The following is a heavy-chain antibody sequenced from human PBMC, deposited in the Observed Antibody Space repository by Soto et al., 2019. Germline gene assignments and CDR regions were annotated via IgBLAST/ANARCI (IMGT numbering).Heavy chain of an antibody. CDR1: GYSFTSYW. V-gene: IGHV5-51*01. D-gene: IGHD6-19*01. J-gene: IGHJ4*02. CDR2: IYPIDSDT. CDR3: SRHEYSGGQRYFAF. Sequence: GEALKISCEASGYSFTSYWIGWVRQMPGKGLEWMGIIYPIDSDTRYSPSFQGQVTISADKSISTAYLQWGSLKASDTAMYYCSRHEYSGGQRYFAFWGQGTPVTVSS.